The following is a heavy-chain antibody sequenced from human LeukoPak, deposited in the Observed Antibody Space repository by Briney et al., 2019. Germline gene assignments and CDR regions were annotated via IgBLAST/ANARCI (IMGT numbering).Heavy chain of an antibody. Sequence: PSETLSLTCTVSGGSISSYYWSWIRQPPGKGLKWIGYIYYSGSTNYNPSLKSRVTISVDTSKNQFSLKLSSVTAADTAVYYCASQLRAAYYFDYWGQGTLVTVSS. D-gene: IGHD3-10*01. CDR1: GGSISSYY. CDR2: IYYSGST. CDR3: ASQLRAAYYFDY. J-gene: IGHJ4*02. V-gene: IGHV4-59*01.